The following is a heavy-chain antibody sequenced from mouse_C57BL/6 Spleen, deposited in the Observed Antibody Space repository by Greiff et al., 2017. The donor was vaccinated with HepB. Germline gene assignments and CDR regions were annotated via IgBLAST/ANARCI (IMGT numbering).Heavy chain of an antibody. CDR3: ARGGDYSNPDYYAMDY. Sequence: EVKLMESGGDLVKPGGSLKLSCAASGFTFSSYGMSWVRQTPDKRLEWVATISSGGSYTYYPDSVKGRFTISRDNAKNTLYLQMSSLKSEDTAMYYCARGGDYSNPDYYAMDYWGQGTSVTVSS. V-gene: IGHV5-6*02. CDR2: ISSGGSYT. J-gene: IGHJ4*01. D-gene: IGHD2-5*01. CDR1: GFTFSSYG.